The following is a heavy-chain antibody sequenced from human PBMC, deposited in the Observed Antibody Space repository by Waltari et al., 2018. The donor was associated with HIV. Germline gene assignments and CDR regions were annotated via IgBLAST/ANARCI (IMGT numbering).Heavy chain of an antibody. CDR1: GGSISSSSYY. CDR3: ARHPLSTDSSGWLNFDY. J-gene: IGHJ4*02. CDR2: IYYSGST. Sequence: ETLSLTCTVSGGSISSSSYYWGWIRQPPGKGLEWIGSIYYSGSTYYNPSLKSRVTISVDTSKNQFSLKLSSMTAADTTVYYCARHPLSTDSSGWLNFDYWGQGTLVTVSS. D-gene: IGHD6-19*01. V-gene: IGHV4-39*01.